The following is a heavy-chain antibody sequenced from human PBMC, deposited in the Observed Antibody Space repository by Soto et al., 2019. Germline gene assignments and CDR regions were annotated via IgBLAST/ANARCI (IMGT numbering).Heavy chain of an antibody. V-gene: IGHV3-23*01. CDR2: ISGSGAST. Sequence: GGSLRLSCAASGFTFSRYIMSWVRQAPGKGLEWVSTISGSGASTYYRDSVKGRFTISRDNSENMVFLQMNRLRPDDTAVYYCAKDRGSGWYYFDYWGQGIAVTVSS. CDR3: AKDRGSGWYYFDY. J-gene: IGHJ4*02. D-gene: IGHD6-19*01. CDR1: GFTFSRYI.